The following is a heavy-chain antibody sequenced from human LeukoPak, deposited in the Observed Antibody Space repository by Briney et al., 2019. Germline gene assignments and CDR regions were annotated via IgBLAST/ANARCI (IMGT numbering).Heavy chain of an antibody. J-gene: IGHJ4*02. Sequence: GRSLRLSCAASGFTFSSYGMHWVRQAPGKGLEWVAVISYDGSNKYYADSVRGRFTISRDNSKNTLYLQMNCLRAEDTAVYYCAKSPRQNTGYFDYWGQGTLVTVSS. V-gene: IGHV3-30*18. CDR1: GFTFSSYG. CDR3: AKSPRQNTGYFDY. D-gene: IGHD2/OR15-2a*01. CDR2: ISYDGSNK.